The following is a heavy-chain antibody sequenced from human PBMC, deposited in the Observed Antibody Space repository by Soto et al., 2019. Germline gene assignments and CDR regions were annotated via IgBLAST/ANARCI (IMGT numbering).Heavy chain of an antibody. J-gene: IGHJ5*02. CDR2: ISYSGST. Sequence: SETLSLTCTVSGASINNDYWNWIRQPPGKGLEWIGYISYSGSTNYYPSLKSRVTISIDTSKKQFSLKLRSVTAADTAVYYCVRDGTKTLRDWFDPWGQGISVTVSS. D-gene: IGHD1-1*01. CDR1: GASINNDY. CDR3: VRDGTKTLRDWFDP. V-gene: IGHV4-59*12.